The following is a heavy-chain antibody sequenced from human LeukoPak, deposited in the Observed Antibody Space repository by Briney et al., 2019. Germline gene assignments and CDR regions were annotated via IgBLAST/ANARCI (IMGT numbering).Heavy chain of an antibody. J-gene: IGHJ4*02. CDR2: IKEDGSDK. V-gene: IGHV3-7*01. Sequence: PGGSLRLSCAASGFTFRTYWMSWVRQAPGKGLEWVANIKEDGSDKYYVDSVKGRFTTSKDNAKNSLCLQMNSLRAEDTAVYYCARVGSQSFDYWGQGTLVTVSS. CDR1: GFTFRTYW. D-gene: IGHD2-2*03. CDR3: ARVGSQSFDY.